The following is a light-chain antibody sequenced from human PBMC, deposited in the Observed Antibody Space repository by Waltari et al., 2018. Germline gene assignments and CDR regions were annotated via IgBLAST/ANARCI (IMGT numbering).Light chain of an antibody. CDR1: QGISCW. CDR3: QQYKDYPLT. Sequence: DIQMTQSPSSVSASVGDSVTITDRASQGISCWLAWYQQKPGTAPKLLIYAASSLQSGVPSRFSGSGSGTDFTLTISSLQPEDFATYYCQQYKDYPLTFGPGTRVDF. J-gene: IGKJ3*01. CDR2: AAS. V-gene: IGKV1-12*01.